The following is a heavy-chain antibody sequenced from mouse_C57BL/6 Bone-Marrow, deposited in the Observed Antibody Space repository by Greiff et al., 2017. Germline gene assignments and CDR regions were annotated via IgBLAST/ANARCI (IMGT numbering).Heavy chain of an antibody. V-gene: IGHV5-17*01. CDR2: ISSGSSTI. J-gene: IGHJ2*01. CDR3: ARSDLGSPYYFDY. Sequence: EVKLMESGGGLVKPGGSLKLSCAASGFTFSDYGMHWVRQAPEKGLEWVAYISSGSSTIYYADTVKGRFTISRDNAKNTLFLQMNSLRSEDTAMYYCARSDLGSPYYFDYWGQGTTLTVSS. CDR1: GFTFSDYG. D-gene: IGHD2-14*01.